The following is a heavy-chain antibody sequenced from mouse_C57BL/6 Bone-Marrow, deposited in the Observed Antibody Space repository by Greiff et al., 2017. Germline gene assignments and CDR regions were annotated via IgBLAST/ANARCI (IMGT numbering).Heavy chain of an antibody. CDR2: ISYDGSN. CDR3: ARGRGYGSLYYFDY. Sequence: EVKLQESGPGLVKPSQSLSLTCSVTGYSITSGYYWNWIRQFPGNKLEWMGYISYDGSNNYNPSLKNRISITRDTSKNQFFLKLNSVTTEDTATYYCARGRGYGSLYYFDYWGQGTTLTVSS. D-gene: IGHD1-1*01. J-gene: IGHJ2*01. CDR1: GYSITSGYY. V-gene: IGHV3-6*01.